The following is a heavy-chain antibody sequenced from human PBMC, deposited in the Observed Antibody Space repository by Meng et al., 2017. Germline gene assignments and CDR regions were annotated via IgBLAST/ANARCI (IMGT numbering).Heavy chain of an antibody. V-gene: IGHV1-2*02. CDR1: GYTLTQYY. CDR3: ARRVAVAGNTSRVRWFDP. J-gene: IGHJ5*02. CDR2: INPHSGGT. D-gene: IGHD6-19*01. Sequence: QVQLGQSGAEVRKPGASVKVSCKAYGYTLTQYYLHWVRQAPGQGLEWMGWINPHSGGTYFAQNFQGRVTLTSDTSISTAYMELSRLRSDDTAMYYCARRVAVAGNTSRVRWFDPWGQGTLVTVSS.